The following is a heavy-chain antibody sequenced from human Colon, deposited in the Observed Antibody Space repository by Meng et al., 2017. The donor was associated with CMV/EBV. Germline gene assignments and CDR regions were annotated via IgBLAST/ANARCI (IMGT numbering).Heavy chain of an antibody. CDR1: FTFSDYY. CDR3: ARVLFSVTAPYDVVDI. J-gene: IGHJ3*02. V-gene: IGHV3-11*01. CDR2: ISDSGSLI. D-gene: IGHD2-21*02. Sequence: FTFSDYYMTWIRQVPGEGLEWLAYISDSGSLIYYADSVKGRLTISRDNSKSLLYLEMKSLTAGDTAVYYCARVLFSVTAPYDVVDIWGQGTMVTVSS.